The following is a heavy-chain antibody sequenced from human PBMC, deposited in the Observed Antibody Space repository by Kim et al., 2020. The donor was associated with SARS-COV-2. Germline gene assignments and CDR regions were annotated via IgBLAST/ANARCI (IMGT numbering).Heavy chain of an antibody. CDR3: ARGQAVAKKYYFDY. Sequence: NPSLKSRVTISVDTSKNQFSLKLSSVTAADTAVYYCARGQAVAKKYYFDYWGQGTLVTVSS. D-gene: IGHD2-15*01. J-gene: IGHJ4*02. V-gene: IGHV4-34*01.